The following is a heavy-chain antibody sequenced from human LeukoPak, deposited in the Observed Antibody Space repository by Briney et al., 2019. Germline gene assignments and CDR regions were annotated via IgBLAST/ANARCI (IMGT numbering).Heavy chain of an antibody. V-gene: IGHV1-24*01. Sequence: ASVKVSCKVSGYTLTELSMHWVRQAPGKGLEWMGGFDPEDGETIYAQKFQGRVTMTVDTSTDTAYMELSSLRSEDTAVYYCATDLMYYYGSGSYRYWGQGTLVTVSS. CDR3: ATDLMYYYGSGSYRY. J-gene: IGHJ4*02. CDR2: FDPEDGET. D-gene: IGHD3-10*01. CDR1: GYTLTELS.